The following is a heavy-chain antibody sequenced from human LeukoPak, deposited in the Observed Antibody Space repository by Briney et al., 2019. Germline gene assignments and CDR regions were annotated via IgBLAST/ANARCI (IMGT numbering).Heavy chain of an antibody. CDR1: GYTFTSYG. CDR2: ISVYNGNT. CDR3: ARAPLMRELPFGDWFDP. J-gene: IGHJ5*02. D-gene: IGHD1-7*01. V-gene: IGHV1-18*01. Sequence: ASVKVSCKASGYTFTSYGISWVRQAPGQGLEWMGWISVYNGNTKYAQKLQGRVTMTREASTTTVYMELRSLRFDDTAVYYCARAPLMRELPFGDWFDPWGQGTLVTVSS.